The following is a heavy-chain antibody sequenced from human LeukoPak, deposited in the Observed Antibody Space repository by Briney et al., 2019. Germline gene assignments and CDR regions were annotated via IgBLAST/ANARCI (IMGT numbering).Heavy chain of an antibody. CDR1: GFIFSNYG. CDR3: AKDICGGNCYPHGGY. J-gene: IGHJ4*02. CDR2: IRYDGSNK. V-gene: IGHV3-30*02. Sequence: GGSLRLSCAASGFIFSNYGMHWVRQAPGKRLEWVAFIRYDGSNKYYADSVKGRFTISRDNSKNTLYLQMNSLRAEDTAVYYCAKDICGGNCYPHGGYWGQGTLVIVSS. D-gene: IGHD2-21*01.